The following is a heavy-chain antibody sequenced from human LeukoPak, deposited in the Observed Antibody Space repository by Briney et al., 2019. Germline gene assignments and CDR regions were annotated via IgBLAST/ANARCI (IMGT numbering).Heavy chain of an antibody. J-gene: IGHJ4*02. Sequence: GGSLRLSCTASGFTFSSYDMHWVRQGTGKGLEWVSAIGTAGDTYYGGSVKGRFTISRENAKNSLYLQMNSLRAGDTAVYYCAKRGSLWVFDYCGQGTLVTVSS. CDR3: AKRGSLWVFDY. CDR2: IGTAGDT. D-gene: IGHD3-10*01. CDR1: GFTFSSYD. V-gene: IGHV3-13*01.